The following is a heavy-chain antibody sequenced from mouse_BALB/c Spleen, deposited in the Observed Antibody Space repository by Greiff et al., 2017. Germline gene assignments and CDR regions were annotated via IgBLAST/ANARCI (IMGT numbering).Heavy chain of an antibody. Sequence: EVQRVESGGGLVKPGGSLKLSCAASGFTFSSYAMSWVRQTPEKRLEWVASISSGGSTYYPDSVKGRFTISRDNARNILYLQMSSLRSEDTAMYYCARGWGYWGQGTSVTVSS. CDR1: GFTFSSYA. CDR3: ARGWGY. CDR2: ISSGGST. V-gene: IGHV5-6-5*01. J-gene: IGHJ4*01. D-gene: IGHD4-1*01.